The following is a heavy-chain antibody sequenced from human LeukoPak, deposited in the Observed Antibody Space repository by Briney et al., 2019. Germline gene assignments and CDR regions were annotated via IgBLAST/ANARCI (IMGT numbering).Heavy chain of an antibody. V-gene: IGHV3-30*18. CDR2: ISYDGSNK. J-gene: IGHJ5*01. CDR1: GFTFSSYG. CDR3: AKGSWFDS. Sequence: GRSLRLSWAASGFTFSSYGMHWVRQAPGKGLEWVAVISYDGSNKYYADSVKGRFTISRDNSKNTLYLQMNSLRAEDTAVYYCAKGSWFDSWGQGTLVTVSS.